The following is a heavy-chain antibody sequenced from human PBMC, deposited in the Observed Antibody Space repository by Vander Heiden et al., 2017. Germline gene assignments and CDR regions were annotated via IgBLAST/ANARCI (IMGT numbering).Heavy chain of an antibody. V-gene: IGHV3-53*01. D-gene: IGHD3-16*01. CDR2: IFAGGST. CDR3: ARDRGGGVDV. J-gene: IGHJ6*02. CDR1: GITVSSSS. Sequence: EVQLVESAGGLILLGGSLRLSCAASGITVSSSSMTWVRQAPGKGLEWVSVIFAGGSTYNADSVKGRFTISRDNSQNTLFLQMNSLRAEDTAIYYCARDRGGGVDVWGQGTTVTVSS.